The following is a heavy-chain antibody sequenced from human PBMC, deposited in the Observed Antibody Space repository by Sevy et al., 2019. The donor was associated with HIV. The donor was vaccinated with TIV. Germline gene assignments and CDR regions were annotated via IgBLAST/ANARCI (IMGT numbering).Heavy chain of an antibody. D-gene: IGHD3-3*01. Sequence: GGSLRLSCAASGFSVNSNYMTWVRQAPGKGLDWVSIIYSHGSTKYADALEGRFTISRDNSKNTMYLQMNSLRVEDTAVYYCARGGTIFGLVRHYFDYWGQGTLVTVSS. CDR3: ARGGTIFGLVRHYFDY. CDR2: IYSHGST. CDR1: GFSVNSNY. J-gene: IGHJ4*02. V-gene: IGHV3-66*01.